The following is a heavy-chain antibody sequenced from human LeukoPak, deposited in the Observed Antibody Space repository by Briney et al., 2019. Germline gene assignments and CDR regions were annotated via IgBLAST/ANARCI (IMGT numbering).Heavy chain of an antibody. V-gene: IGHV3-30*02. CDR2: IRYDGSNK. D-gene: IGHD6-13*01. CDR3: AIPGIAAAGETYLDY. CDR1: GFTFSSYG. Sequence: GGSLRLSCAASGFTFSSYGMHWVRQAPGKGLEWVAFIRYDGSNKYYADSVKGRFTISRDNSKNTLYLQVDSPRAEGTAVYYCAIPGIAAAGETYLDYWGQGTLVTVSS. J-gene: IGHJ4*02.